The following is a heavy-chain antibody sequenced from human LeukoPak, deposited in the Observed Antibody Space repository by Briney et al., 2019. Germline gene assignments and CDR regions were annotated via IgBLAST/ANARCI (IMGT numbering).Heavy chain of an antibody. Sequence: RRSLRLSCAASGFTFSSYAMHWVRQAPGKGLEWVAVISYDGSNKYYADSVKGRFTISRDDSKKTLHLQMNSLRAEDTAVYYCAREGRPYNWFDPWGQGTLVTVSS. CDR3: AREGRPYNWFDP. V-gene: IGHV3-30*01. CDR2: ISYDGSNK. D-gene: IGHD6-25*01. CDR1: GFTFSSYA. J-gene: IGHJ5*02.